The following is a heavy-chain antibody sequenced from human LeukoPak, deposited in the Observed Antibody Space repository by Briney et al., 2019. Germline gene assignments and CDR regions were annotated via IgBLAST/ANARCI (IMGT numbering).Heavy chain of an antibody. D-gene: IGHD3-10*01. CDR2: ISYDGSNK. V-gene: IGHV3-30*14. J-gene: IGHJ4*02. CDR3: ARGTYYYGSGSFLGGGY. CDR1: GFTFRSYA. Sequence: GRSLRLSCAASGFTFRSYAMHWVRQAPGKGLEWVAVISYDGSNKYYADSVKGRFTISRDNSKNTLYLQMNSLRAEDTAVYYCARGTYYYGSGSFLGGGYWGQGTLVTVS.